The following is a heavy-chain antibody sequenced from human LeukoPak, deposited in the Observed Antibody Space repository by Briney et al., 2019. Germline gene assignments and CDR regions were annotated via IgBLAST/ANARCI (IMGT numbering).Heavy chain of an antibody. V-gene: IGHV3-21*01. CDR2: ISSSSGYI. D-gene: IGHD2-2*01. CDR1: GFTFSTYS. J-gene: IGHJ5*02. Sequence: GGSLRLSCAASGFTFSTYSMNWVRQAPGKGLEWVSSISSSSGYIYYADSVKGRFTISRDNAKNSLYLQMNSLRAEDTAVYYCARDCSSTSCPNWFDPWGQGTLVTVSS. CDR3: ARDCSSTSCPNWFDP.